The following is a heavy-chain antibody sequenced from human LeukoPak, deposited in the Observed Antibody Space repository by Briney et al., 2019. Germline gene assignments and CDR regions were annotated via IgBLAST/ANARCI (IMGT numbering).Heavy chain of an antibody. CDR3: AKDGGTGRIAAPGADY. V-gene: IGHV3-30*18. J-gene: IGHJ4*02. Sequence: GGSLRLSCAASGFTFTHYGMNWVRQAPGKGLEWVALISYDGSNKYYTDSVKGRFTISRDDSKNTYLQMNRLRAEDTAVYYCAKDGGTGRIAAPGADYWGQGTLVIVSS. CDR2: ISYDGSNK. D-gene: IGHD6-13*01. CDR1: GFTFTHYG.